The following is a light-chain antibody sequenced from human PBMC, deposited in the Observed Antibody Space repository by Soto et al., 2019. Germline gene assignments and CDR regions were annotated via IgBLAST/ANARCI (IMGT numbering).Light chain of an antibody. V-gene: IGKV1-5*01. CDR2: DAS. Sequence: DIQMTQSHSTLSASVGDRVTITCRASQSISSWLAWYQQKPGKAPQLLIYDASGLESGVPSRFSGSGPGTEFTLTIIRLQPDDLASYYCQQYNSYSPPLTFGGGTKVEIK. CDR3: QQYNSYSPPLT. J-gene: IGKJ4*01. CDR1: QSISSW.